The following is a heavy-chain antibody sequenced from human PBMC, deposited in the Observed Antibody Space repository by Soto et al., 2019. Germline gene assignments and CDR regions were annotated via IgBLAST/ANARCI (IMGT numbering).Heavy chain of an antibody. D-gene: IGHD7-27*01. CDR1: GGSISSYY. Sequence: SETLSLTCTVSGGSISSYYWSWIRQPPGKGLEWIGYIYYSGSTNYNPSLKSRVTISVDTSKNQFSLKLSSVTAADTAVYYCARHLGGEYFDYWGQGTLVTVSS. CDR3: ARHLGGEYFDY. CDR2: IYYSGST. J-gene: IGHJ4*02. V-gene: IGHV4-59*08.